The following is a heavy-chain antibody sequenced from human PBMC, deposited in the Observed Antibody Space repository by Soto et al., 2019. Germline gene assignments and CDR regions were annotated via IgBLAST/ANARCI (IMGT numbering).Heavy chain of an antibody. Sequence: SETLSLTCTVSGGSISSYYWSWIRQPPGKGLEWIGYIYYSGSTNYNPSLKSRVTISVDTSKNQFSLKLSSVTAADTAVYYCARGGGYGSGSYYRYYYYYYGMDVWGQGTTVTVSS. V-gene: IGHV4-59*01. CDR1: GGSISSYY. D-gene: IGHD3-10*01. CDR3: ARGGGYGSGSYYRYYYYYYGMDV. CDR2: IYYSGST. J-gene: IGHJ6*02.